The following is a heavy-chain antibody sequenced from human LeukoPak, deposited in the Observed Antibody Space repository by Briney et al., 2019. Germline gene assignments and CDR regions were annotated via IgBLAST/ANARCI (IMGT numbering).Heavy chain of an antibody. D-gene: IGHD2-21*01. J-gene: IGHJ4*02. CDR3: AKDYVVGSIDY. Sequence: GGSLRLSCAASGFTFSDKYMSWIRQAPGKGLEWVSYISSSGSIIYYADSVRGRFTISRDNSKNTLFLQMNSLRAEDSAVYYCAKDYVVGSIDYWGQGTLVTVSS. V-gene: IGHV3-11*01. CDR1: GFTFSDKY. CDR2: ISSSGSII.